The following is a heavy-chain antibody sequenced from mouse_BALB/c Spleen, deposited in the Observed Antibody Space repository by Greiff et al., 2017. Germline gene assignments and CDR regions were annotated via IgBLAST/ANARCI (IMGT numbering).Heavy chain of an antibody. CDR1: GFTFSSYA. J-gene: IGHJ1*01. D-gene: IGHD1-2*01. V-gene: IGHV5-6-5*01. CDR3: AREGITTARYFDF. Sequence: EVQLLESGGGLVKPGGSLKLSCAASGFTFSSYAMSWVRQTPEQRLEWVASISSGGSTYYPDSVKGRFTTSRDNARNILYLQMSSLRSEDTAMYYCAREGITTARYFDFWGEGTTVTVSS. CDR2: ISSGGST.